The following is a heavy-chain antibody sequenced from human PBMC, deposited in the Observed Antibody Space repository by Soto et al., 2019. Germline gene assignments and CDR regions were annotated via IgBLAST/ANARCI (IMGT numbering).Heavy chain of an antibody. CDR2: TNPNSGNT. CDR1: GYTFTSYD. V-gene: IGHV1-8*01. J-gene: IGHJ3*02. D-gene: IGHD6-13*01. CDR3: ATTSPGDSAEVDAFEI. Sequence: QVQLVQSGAEVQKPGASVKVSCKASGYTFTSYDINWVRQATGQGLEWMGWTNPNSGNTGYAQKFQGRVTMTRNTSITTAYMELSSLTSEDTAVYYCATTSPGDSAEVDAFEIWGQGTMVTVSS.